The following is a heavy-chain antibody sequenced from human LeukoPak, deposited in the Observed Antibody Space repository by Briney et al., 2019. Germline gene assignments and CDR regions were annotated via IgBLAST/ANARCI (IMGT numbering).Heavy chain of an antibody. CDR1: GFTFSSYG. CDR3: AKDRRGYSYGYPDY. Sequence: GGSLRLSCAASGFTFSSYGMHWVRQAPGKGLEWVAVISYDGSNKYYADSVKGRFTISRDNSKNTLYLQMNSLRAEDTAVYYCAKDRRGYSYGYPDYWGQGTLVTVSS. V-gene: IGHV3-30*18. CDR2: ISYDGSNK. J-gene: IGHJ4*02. D-gene: IGHD5-18*01.